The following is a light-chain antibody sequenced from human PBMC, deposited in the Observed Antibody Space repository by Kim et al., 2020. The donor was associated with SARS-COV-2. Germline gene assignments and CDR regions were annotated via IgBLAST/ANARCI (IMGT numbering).Light chain of an antibody. Sequence: EISMTQSPATLSVSPGERATLSCRASQSVSTSLAWYQQKPGQAPRLLIYGASTRATGIPARFSGSGSGTEFTLTISSLQSEDFAVYYCQQYNNWPLTFGGGTKVDIK. V-gene: IGKV3-15*01. CDR1: QSVSTS. CDR2: GAS. J-gene: IGKJ4*01. CDR3: QQYNNWPLT.